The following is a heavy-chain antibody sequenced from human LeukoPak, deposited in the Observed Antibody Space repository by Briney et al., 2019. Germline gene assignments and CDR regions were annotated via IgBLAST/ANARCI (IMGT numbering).Heavy chain of an antibody. CDR2: ISYDGSNK. Sequence: GGSLRLSCAASGFTFSSYAMHWVRQAPGKGLEWVAVISYDGSNKYYADSVKGRFTISRDNSKNTLYLQMNSLRAEDTAVYYCAKDGRKWELLYYFDYWGQGTLVTVSS. D-gene: IGHD1-26*01. CDR1: GFTFSSYA. J-gene: IGHJ4*02. V-gene: IGHV3-30-3*01. CDR3: AKDGRKWELLYYFDY.